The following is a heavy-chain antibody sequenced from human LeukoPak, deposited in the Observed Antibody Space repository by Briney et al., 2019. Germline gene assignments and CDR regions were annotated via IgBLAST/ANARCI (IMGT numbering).Heavy chain of an antibody. J-gene: IGHJ4*02. CDR2: TKHDGSVK. Sequence: PGGSLRLSCTASGFSFSTFWMNWVRQAPGKGLEWVANTKHDGSVKYYVDSVKGRFTISRDNAMQSLYLQMNSLRAEDTAVYYCAGGVSYWGRGTLVTVSS. V-gene: IGHV3-7*04. CDR3: AGGVSY. CDR1: GFSFSTFW.